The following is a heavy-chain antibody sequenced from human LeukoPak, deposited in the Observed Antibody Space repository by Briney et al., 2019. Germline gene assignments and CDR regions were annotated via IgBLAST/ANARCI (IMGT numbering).Heavy chain of an antibody. J-gene: IGHJ5*02. Sequence: SETLSLTCTVSGGSISSYHWSWIRQPAGKGLEWIGYIYYSGSTNYNPSLKSRVTISVDTSKNQFSLKLSSVTAADTAVYYCARHYSSGRGWFDPWGQGTLVTVSS. CDR1: GGSISSYH. CDR2: IYYSGST. CDR3: ARHYSSGRGWFDP. D-gene: IGHD6-19*01. V-gene: IGHV4-59*08.